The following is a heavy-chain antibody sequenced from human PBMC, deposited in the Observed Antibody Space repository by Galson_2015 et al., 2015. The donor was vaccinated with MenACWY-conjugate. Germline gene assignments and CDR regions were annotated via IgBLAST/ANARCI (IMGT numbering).Heavy chain of an antibody. J-gene: IGHJ5*02. Sequence: SVKVSCKASGGTFSSLSINWVRQAPGQGLEWMGGIIPIFDTINYAQNFQGRVTITADESTSTVYMELSSLRSEDTAVYYCAREDEEGRYCRGGTCHHNLAGNGFDPWGQGTLVTVSS. CDR2: IIPIFDTI. D-gene: IGHD2-15*01. V-gene: IGHV1-69*13. CDR1: GGTFSSLS. CDR3: AREDEEGRYCRGGTCHHNLAGNGFDP.